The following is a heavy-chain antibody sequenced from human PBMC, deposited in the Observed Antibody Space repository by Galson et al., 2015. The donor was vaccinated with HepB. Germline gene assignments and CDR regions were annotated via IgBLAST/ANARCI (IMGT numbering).Heavy chain of an antibody. V-gene: IGHV5-51*03. CDR1: EYSFSNYW. CDR2: IYPSDSDT. CDR3: ARRHSGSYTYYFDY. Sequence: QSGAEVKKPGESLKISCRGSEYSFSNYWIGWVRQMPGKGLEWMAIIYPSDSDTSYSPSFQGQVTISVDKSISTAYLQWSSLKASDPAMYYCARRHSGSYTYYFDYWGQGTLVTVSS. J-gene: IGHJ4*02. D-gene: IGHD1-26*01.